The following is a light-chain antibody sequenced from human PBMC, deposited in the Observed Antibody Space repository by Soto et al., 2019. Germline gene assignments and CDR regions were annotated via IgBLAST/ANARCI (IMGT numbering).Light chain of an antibody. CDR1: QDISNY. CDR3: QQYDNLPSMT. V-gene: IGKV1-33*01. CDR2: DAS. J-gene: IGKJ4*01. Sequence: DIQMTQSPSSLSASVGDRVTITCQASQDISNYLNWYQQKPGKAPKLLIYDASNLETGVPSRFSGSGSGTDFTFTISSLQPEDMATYYCQQYDNLPSMTFGGGTKVEIK.